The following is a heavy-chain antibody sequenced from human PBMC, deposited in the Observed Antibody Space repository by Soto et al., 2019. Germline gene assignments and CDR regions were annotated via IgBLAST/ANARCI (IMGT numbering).Heavy chain of an antibody. CDR3: ARGYSRWAFDI. Sequence: VQLVESGGGLVQPGGSLRLSCAASGFIVSSNYMSWVRQAPGKGLEWVSLIYSGGTTTYAGSVRGRFTISRDNSKNTLYLQMNSLRAQDTAVYYCARGYSRWAFDIWGQGTMVTVSS. V-gene: IGHV3-66*01. CDR2: IYSGGTT. CDR1: GFIVSSNY. D-gene: IGHD4-4*01. J-gene: IGHJ3*02.